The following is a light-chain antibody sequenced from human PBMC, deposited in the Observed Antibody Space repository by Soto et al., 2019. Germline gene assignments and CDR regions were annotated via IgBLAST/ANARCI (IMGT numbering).Light chain of an antibody. CDR3: QQYNNWPQT. Sequence: EIVMTQSPATLSVSPGERATLSCMASQSLSSNLAWYQHKPGQPPRLLIYGASTRATGIPARFSGSGSGTEFTLTISSLQSEDFAVYFCQQYNNWPQTFGQGTKVDIK. V-gene: IGKV3D-15*01. J-gene: IGKJ1*01. CDR1: QSLSSN. CDR2: GAS.